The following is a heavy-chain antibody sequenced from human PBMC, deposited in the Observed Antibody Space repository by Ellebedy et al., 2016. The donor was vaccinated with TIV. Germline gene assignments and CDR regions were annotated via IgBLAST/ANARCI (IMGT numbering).Heavy chain of an antibody. V-gene: IGHV5-51*01. CDR3: ARLRAGQGYFDS. D-gene: IGHD6-13*01. CDR2: IYPGDSDT. J-gene: IGHJ4*02. CDR1: GYSFTTYW. Sequence: KVSCXGSGYSFTTYWIGWVRQMPGKGLEWMGIIYPGDSDTRYSPSFQGQVTISADKSISTAYLQWSSLKASDTAMYYCARLRAGQGYFDSWGQGTLVTVSS.